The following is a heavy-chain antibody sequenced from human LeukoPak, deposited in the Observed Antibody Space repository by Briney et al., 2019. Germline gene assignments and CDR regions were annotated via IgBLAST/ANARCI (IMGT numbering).Heavy chain of an antibody. V-gene: IGHV1-69*13. J-gene: IGHJ4*02. Sequence: SVKVSCKASGGTFSSYAISWVRQAPGQGLEWMGGIIPIFGTANYAQKFQGRVTITADESTSTAYMELSSLRFEDTAVYYCARDGEAAIHYFDYWGQGTLVTVSS. D-gene: IGHD2-2*02. CDR1: GGTFSSYA. CDR2: IIPIFGTA. CDR3: ARDGEAAIHYFDY.